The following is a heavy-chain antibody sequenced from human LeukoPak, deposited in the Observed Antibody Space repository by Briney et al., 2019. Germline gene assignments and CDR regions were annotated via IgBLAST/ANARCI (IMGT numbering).Heavy chain of an antibody. D-gene: IGHD1-26*01. CDR3: ARVQWELRGVGSYFEY. J-gene: IGHJ4*02. Sequence: GGSLRLSCVVSGFTFSSYWMSWVRQAPGKGLEWVANIRQDGSEKYYVDSVKGRFTMSRDNAKNSLYLQMNSLRAEDTAVYYCARVQWELRGVGSYFEYWGQGALVTVSS. V-gene: IGHV3-7*01. CDR2: IRQDGSEK. CDR1: GFTFSSYW.